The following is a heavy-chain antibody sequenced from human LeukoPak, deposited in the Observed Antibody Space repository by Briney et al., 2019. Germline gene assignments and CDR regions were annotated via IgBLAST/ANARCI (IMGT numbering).Heavy chain of an antibody. V-gene: IGHV3-30-3*01. CDR3: AKESRIAAGGSD. D-gene: IGHD6-13*01. J-gene: IGHJ4*02. Sequence: SGGSLRLSCAASGFTFSSYTMHWVRQAPGKGLEWVAVISYDGSNKYYADSVKGRFTISRDNSKNTLYLQMNSLRAEDTAVYYCAKESRIAAGGSDWGQGTLVTVSS. CDR1: GFTFSSYT. CDR2: ISYDGSNK.